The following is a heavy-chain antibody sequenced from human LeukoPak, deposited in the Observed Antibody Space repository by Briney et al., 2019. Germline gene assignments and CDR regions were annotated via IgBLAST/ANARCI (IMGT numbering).Heavy chain of an antibody. CDR3: ARGGLRPTRPFDP. Sequence: SETLSLTCTVSGGSISSYYWSWIRQPPGKGLEWIGYIYYSGSTNYNPSLKSRVTISVDTSKNQISLKLSSVTAADTAVYYCARGGLRPTRPFDPWGQGTLVTVSS. CDR2: IYYSGST. CDR1: GGSISSYY. V-gene: IGHV4-59*01. J-gene: IGHJ5*02.